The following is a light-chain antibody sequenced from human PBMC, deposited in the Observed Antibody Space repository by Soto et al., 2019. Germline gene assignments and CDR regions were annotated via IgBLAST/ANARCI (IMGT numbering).Light chain of an antibody. V-gene: IGKV3D-15*01. CDR1: QSVSGS. Sequence: EIVLTQSPCTLSLSPGERATLSCRASQSVSGSSLAWYQQRSGQAPRLLIYGASTRATGIPDRFSGSGSGTEFTLTISSLQSEDFAVYYCQQYNNWPPWTFGQGTKVDIK. J-gene: IGKJ1*01. CDR2: GAS. CDR3: QQYNNWPPWT.